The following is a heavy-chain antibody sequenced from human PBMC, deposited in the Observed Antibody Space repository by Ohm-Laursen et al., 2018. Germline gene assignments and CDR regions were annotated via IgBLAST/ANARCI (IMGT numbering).Heavy chain of an antibody. D-gene: IGHD4-23*01. J-gene: IGHJ3*02. V-gene: IGHV3-33*08. CDR1: GFTFSTYA. CDR2: IWYDGSNK. Sequence: SLRLSCAASGFTFSTYAMQWVRQAPGKGLEWVTAIWYDGSNKNSADSVKGRFTISRDNSKNTLYLQMNSLRAEDTAIYYCARDGDYGGNSAAFDIWGQGTMVTVS. CDR3: ARDGDYGGNSAAFDI.